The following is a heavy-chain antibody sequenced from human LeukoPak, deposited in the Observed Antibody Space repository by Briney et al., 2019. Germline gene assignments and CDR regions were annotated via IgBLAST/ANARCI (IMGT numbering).Heavy chain of an antibody. D-gene: IGHD6-19*01. Sequence: GGSLRLSCAASGFTFSSCGMHWVREAPGKGLEWVAVISYDGSNKYYADSVKGRFTISRDNSKNTLSLQLRSLRAEDTAVYYCAKDLSYTSGASDHWGQGTLVTVSS. V-gene: IGHV3-30*18. J-gene: IGHJ4*02. CDR2: ISYDGSNK. CDR1: GFTFSSCG. CDR3: AKDLSYTSGASDH.